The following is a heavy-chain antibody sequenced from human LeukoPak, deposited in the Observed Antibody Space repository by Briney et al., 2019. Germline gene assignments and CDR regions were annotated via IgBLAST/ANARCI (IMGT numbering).Heavy chain of an antibody. V-gene: IGHV4-59*01. J-gene: IGHJ5*02. D-gene: IGHD3-10*01. CDR2: IYDRGST. CDR1: GGSFSGYY. Sequence: SETLSLTCSVSGGSFSGYYWSWIRQPPGKGLEWIGYIYDRGSTNYNPSLKSRVTISLDTSKSQFSLKVSSVTAADTAVYYCARGLYGSDPNWIDPWGQGTLVTVSS. CDR3: ARGLYGSDPNWIDP.